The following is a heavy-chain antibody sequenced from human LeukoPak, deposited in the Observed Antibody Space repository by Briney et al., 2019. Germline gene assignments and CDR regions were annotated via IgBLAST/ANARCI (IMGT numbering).Heavy chain of an antibody. D-gene: IGHD3-10*01. J-gene: IGHJ4*02. V-gene: IGHV4-4*07. CDR1: GDSISTSY. Sequence: SETLSLTCTVSGDSISTSYWSWIRQPAGKGLEWIGSIYYSGSTYYNPSLKSRVTISVDTSKNQFSLKLSSVTAADTAVYYCARETTMVRGVIPHYFDYWGQGTLVTVSS. CDR2: IYYSGST. CDR3: ARETTMVRGVIPHYFDY.